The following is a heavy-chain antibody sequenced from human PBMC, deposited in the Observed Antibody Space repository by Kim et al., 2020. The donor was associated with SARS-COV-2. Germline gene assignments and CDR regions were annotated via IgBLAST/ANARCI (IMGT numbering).Heavy chain of an antibody. J-gene: IGHJ4*02. CDR3: ARRLPNQYYFDY. Sequence: NYSPSFQGHVTISADKSISTAYLQWSSLKASDTAMYYCARRLPNQYYFDYWGQGTLVTVSS. V-gene: IGHV5-10-1*01. D-gene: IGHD2-2*01.